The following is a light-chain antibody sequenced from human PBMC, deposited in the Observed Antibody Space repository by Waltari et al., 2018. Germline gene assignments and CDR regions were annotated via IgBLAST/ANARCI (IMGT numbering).Light chain of an antibody. J-gene: IGLJ2*01. Sequence: QSVLTPPPSSSETPGQRLTLSCSGGASNTGRNSVNWYQQLPGTAPQLLIYRNSQRPSGVPDRFSGSKSGTSASLAISGLQSEDEADYYCASWDDGLAGPVFGSGTKLTVL. CDR1: ASNTGRNS. CDR2: RNS. V-gene: IGLV1-44*01. CDR3: ASWDDGLAGPV.